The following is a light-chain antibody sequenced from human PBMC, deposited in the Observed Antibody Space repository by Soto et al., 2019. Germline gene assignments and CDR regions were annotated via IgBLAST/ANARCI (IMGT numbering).Light chain of an antibody. J-gene: IGKJ3*01. CDR3: LHLNSYAPDT. V-gene: IGKV1-9*01. Sequence: DIQLTQSPSFLSASVGDRVTITCRASQGISSYLAWYQQKPGKAPKLLIFAASTLQNGVPSRFSGSGSGTEFTLTISSLQPEDFETSYCLHLNSYAPDTFGPGTKVDIK. CDR2: AAS. CDR1: QGISSY.